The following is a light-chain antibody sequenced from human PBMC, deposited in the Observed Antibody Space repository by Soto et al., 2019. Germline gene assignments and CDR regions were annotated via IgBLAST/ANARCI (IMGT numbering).Light chain of an antibody. CDR3: QQYGSSPQT. Sequence: EIVLTQSPGTLSLSPGERATLSCRASQSVSSSYLAWYQQKPGQAPRLLIYGASSRATGIPDRFSGSGSGTDFTLTISRLEPDDFALYYCQQYGSSPQTFGQGTKVEIK. J-gene: IGKJ1*01. CDR1: QSVSSSY. V-gene: IGKV3-20*01. CDR2: GAS.